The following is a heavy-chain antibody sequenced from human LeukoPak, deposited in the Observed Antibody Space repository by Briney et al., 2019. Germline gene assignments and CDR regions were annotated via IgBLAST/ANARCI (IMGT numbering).Heavy chain of an antibody. CDR1: GGTFTSYG. CDR3: ARDSAVFGVVIINYYYYGMDV. D-gene: IGHD3-3*01. J-gene: IGHJ6*02. Sequence: ASVKVSCKASGGTFTSYGISWVRQAPGQGLEWMGWISAYNGNANYAQKLQGRVTMTTDTSTSTAYMELRSLRSDDTAVYYCARDSAVFGVVIINYYYYGMDVWGQGTTVTVSS. V-gene: IGHV1-18*01. CDR2: ISAYNGNA.